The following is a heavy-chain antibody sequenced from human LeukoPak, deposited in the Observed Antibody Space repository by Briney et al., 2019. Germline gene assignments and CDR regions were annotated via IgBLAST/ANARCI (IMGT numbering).Heavy chain of an antibody. CDR3: ARGRITMVRGVIIKSYFDY. CDR2: IKQDGSEK. CDR1: GFTFSSYW. Sequence: GGSLRLSCAASGFTFSSYWMSWLRQAPGKVLEGVANIKQDGSEKYYVHSVKGRFTISRDNAKNSLYLQMNSLRAEDTAVYYCARGRITMVRGVIIKSYFDYWAQGTLVPVSS. D-gene: IGHD3-10*01. V-gene: IGHV3-7*01. J-gene: IGHJ4*02.